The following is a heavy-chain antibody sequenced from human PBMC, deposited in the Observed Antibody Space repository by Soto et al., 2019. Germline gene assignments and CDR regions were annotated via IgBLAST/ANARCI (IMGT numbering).Heavy chain of an antibody. J-gene: IGHJ4*02. Sequence: SETLSLTCAVSGGSISSGGYSWSWIRQPPGKGLEWIGYIYHSGSTYYNPSLKSRVTISVDRSKNQFSLKLSSVTAADTAVYYCARVFRSGDFDYWGQGTLVNVSS. CDR3: ARVFRSGDFDY. CDR2: IYHSGST. CDR1: GGSISSGGYS. V-gene: IGHV4-30-2*01. D-gene: IGHD3-3*01.